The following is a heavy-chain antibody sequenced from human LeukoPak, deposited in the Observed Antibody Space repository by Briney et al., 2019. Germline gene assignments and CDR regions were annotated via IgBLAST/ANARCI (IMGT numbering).Heavy chain of an antibody. J-gene: IGHJ5*02. D-gene: IGHD6-19*01. Sequence: ASVNVSCKASGYTFTSYAMNWVRQAPGQGLEWMRWINTNTGNPTYAQGFTGRFVFSLDTSVSTAYLQISSLKAEDTAVYYCARETAVAGTVWFDPWGQGTLVTVSS. V-gene: IGHV7-4-1*02. CDR3: ARETAVAGTVWFDP. CDR1: GYTFTSYA. CDR2: INTNTGNP.